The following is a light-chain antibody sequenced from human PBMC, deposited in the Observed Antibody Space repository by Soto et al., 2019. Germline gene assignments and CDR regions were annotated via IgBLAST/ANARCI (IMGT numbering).Light chain of an antibody. CDR3: QTWGSGSGV. CDR2: LNSDGSH. J-gene: IGLJ3*02. V-gene: IGLV4-69*01. CDR1: SGHSTYA. Sequence: QPVLTQSPSPSASLGASVNLTCTLSSGHSTYAIAWHQHQSKKGPRFLMRLNSDGSHTKGDWIPDRFSGSSSGAERYLTISSLQSEDEADYYCQTWGSGSGVFGGGTQLTVL.